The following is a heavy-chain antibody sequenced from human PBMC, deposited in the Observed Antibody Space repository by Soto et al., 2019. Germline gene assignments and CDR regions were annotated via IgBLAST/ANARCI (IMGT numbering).Heavy chain of an antibody. D-gene: IGHD2-15*01. CDR2: IDPSGGTS. CDR3: ARDPNIVVVVAATCWFDP. V-gene: IGHV1-46*01. J-gene: IGHJ5*02. Sequence: ASVKVSCKASGYPFTRYYIHWVRQAPGHGPEWMGIIDPSGGTSNYAQKFQGRVTMTTDTSTSTAYMELRSLRSDDTAVYYCARDPNIVVVVAATCWFDPWGQGTLVTVSS. CDR1: GYPFTRYY.